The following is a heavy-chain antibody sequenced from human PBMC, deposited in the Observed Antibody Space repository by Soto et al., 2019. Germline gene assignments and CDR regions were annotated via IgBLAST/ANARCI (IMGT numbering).Heavy chain of an antibody. CDR2: IYYSGNT. D-gene: IGHD6-6*01. J-gene: IGHJ4*02. Sequence: SEALYLTCSVSSASLSRSTYYWSWIRQPPGSGPEGIGSIYYSGNTYYKPSLKSRVSISIDTSRNQFSLKLTSVTAADTAVYYCASSSPFHYWGPGILVTVSS. CDR3: ASSSPFHY. V-gene: IGHV4-39*01. CDR1: SASLSRSTYY.